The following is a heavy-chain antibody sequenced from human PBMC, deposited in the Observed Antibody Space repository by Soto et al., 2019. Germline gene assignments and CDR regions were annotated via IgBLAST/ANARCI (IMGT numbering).Heavy chain of an antibody. D-gene: IGHD2-2*02. V-gene: IGHV1-24*01. CDR1: GYTLTELS. CDR2: FDPEDGET. J-gene: IGHJ4*02. Sequence: ASVKVSCKVSGYTLTELSMHWVRQAPGKGLEWMGGFDPEDGETTYAQKFQGRVTMTEDTSTDTAYMELSSLRSEDTAVYYCATFEPIGRKASTYILDYWGQGTLVTVSS. CDR3: ATFEPIGRKASTYILDY.